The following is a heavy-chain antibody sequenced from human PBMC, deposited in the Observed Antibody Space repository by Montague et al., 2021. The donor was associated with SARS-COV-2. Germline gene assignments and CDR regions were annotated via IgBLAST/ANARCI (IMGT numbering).Heavy chain of an antibody. J-gene: IGHJ5*02. V-gene: IGHV3-9*01. CDR3: AKGQKIQWLVFNSAPDWFDP. CDR2: KSGSI. D-gene: IGHD5-12*01. Sequence: KSGSIGYSDSVKGRFTISRDNAKNSLYLQMNSLRAEDTALYHCAKGQKIQWLVFNSAPDWFDPWGQGTLVNVSS.